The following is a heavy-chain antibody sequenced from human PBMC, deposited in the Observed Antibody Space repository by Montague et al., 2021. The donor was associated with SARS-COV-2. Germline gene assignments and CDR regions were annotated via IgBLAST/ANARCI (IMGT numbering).Heavy chain of an antibody. CDR1: GFSISTGYY. V-gene: IGHV4-38-2*02. D-gene: IGHD3-22*01. Sequence: SETLSLTCTVSGFSISTGYYWGWLRQPPGKGLEWIGSNYNSGSTYYNPSLKSRVTISVDTSKNQFSLKLSSVTAADTAVYYCASSYDSTGHVGYWGQGILVTVSS. J-gene: IGHJ4*02. CDR2: NYNSGST. CDR3: ASSYDSTGHVGY.